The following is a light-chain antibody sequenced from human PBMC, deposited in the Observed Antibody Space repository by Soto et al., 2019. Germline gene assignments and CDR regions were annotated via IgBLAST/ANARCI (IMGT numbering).Light chain of an antibody. V-gene: IGLV2-8*01. CDR1: SSDVGAYKY. CDR3: SSYGGNSNVL. J-gene: IGLJ2*01. Sequence: QSALTQPPSASGSLGQSVTISCTGTSSDVGAYKYVSWYQQHPGKAPKLMIYEVFKRPSGVPDRFSGSKSGNTASLTVSGLQAEDEADYYCSSYGGNSNVLFGGGTKLTVL. CDR2: EVF.